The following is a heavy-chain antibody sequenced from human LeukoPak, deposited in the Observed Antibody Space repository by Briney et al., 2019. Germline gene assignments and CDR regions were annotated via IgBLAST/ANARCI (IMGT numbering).Heavy chain of an antibody. CDR2: INHSGST. CDR3: ARGRRPTIFGVVINFWFDP. J-gene: IGHJ5*02. V-gene: IGHV4-34*01. D-gene: IGHD3-3*01. CDR1: GGSFSGYY. Sequence: SETLSLTCAVYGGSFSGYYWSWIRQPPGKGLEWIGEINHSGSTNYNPSLKSRVTISVDTSKNQFSLKLSSVTAADTAVYYCARGRRPTIFGVVINFWFDPWGQGTLVTVSS.